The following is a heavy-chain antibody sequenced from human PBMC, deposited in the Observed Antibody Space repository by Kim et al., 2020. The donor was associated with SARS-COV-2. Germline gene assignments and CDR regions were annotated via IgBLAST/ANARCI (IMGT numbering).Heavy chain of an antibody. D-gene: IGHD3-10*01. CDR3: ASNVLLWFGEADY. J-gene: IGHJ4*02. V-gene: IGHV7-4-1*02. Sequence: YAQGFTGRFVFSLDTSVSAAYLQISSLKAEDTAVYYCASNVLLWFGEADYWGQGTLVTVSS.